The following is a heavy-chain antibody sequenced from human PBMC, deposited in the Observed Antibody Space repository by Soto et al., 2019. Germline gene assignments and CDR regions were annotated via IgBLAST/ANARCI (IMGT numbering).Heavy chain of an antibody. CDR2: IWYDGSNK. V-gene: IGHV3-33*01. Sequence: QVQLVESGGGVVQPGRSLRLSCAASGFTFSSYGMHWVRQAPGKGLEWVAVIWYDGSNKYYADSVKGRFTISRDNSKNTLYLQMNSLRAEDTAVYYCARAPFPRLYSVYDLGDWGQGTLVTVSS. D-gene: IGHD5-12*01. J-gene: IGHJ4*02. CDR3: ARAPFPRLYSVYDLGD. CDR1: GFTFSSYG.